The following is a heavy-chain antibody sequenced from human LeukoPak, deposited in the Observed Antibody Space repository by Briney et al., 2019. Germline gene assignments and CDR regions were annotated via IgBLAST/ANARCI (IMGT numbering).Heavy chain of an antibody. CDR2: ISYDGSNK. V-gene: IGHV3-30-3*01. CDR1: GFTFSSYA. D-gene: IGHD6-6*01. J-gene: IGHJ4*02. CDR3: ARDRPHFDY. Sequence: PGRSLRLSCAASGFTFSSYAMHWVRQAPGKGLEWVAVISYDGSNKYYADSAKGRFTISRDNSKNTLYLQMNSLRAEDTAVYYCARDRPHFDYWGQGTLVTVSS.